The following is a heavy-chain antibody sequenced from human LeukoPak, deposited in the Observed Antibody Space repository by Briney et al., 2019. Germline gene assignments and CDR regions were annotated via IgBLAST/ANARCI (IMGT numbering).Heavy chain of an antibody. J-gene: IGHJ4*02. V-gene: IGHV3-48*04. CDR1: GLTISSYS. Sequence: GGSLRLSCAASGLTISSYSMNWVRQAPGKGLQWVSYISSSSSTIYYADSVKGRFTISRDNAKNSLFLQMDSLRGEDTAVYYCARCTTGKTFGSLREIKKSREIDYWGQGTLVTVSS. D-gene: IGHD1-1*01. CDR3: ARCTTGKTFGSLREIKKSREIDY. CDR2: ISSSSSTI.